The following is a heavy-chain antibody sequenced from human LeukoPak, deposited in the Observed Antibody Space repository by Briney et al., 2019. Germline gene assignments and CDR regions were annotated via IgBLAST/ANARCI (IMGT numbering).Heavy chain of an antibody. Sequence: GASVKVSCKASGYTFTGYYMHWVRQAPGQGLEWMGWINPDSGGTNSAQKFQGRVTMTRDTSINTAYMELSRLRSDDTAVYYCARDRLAVAGRTDYFDYWGQGTLVTVSS. CDR1: GYTFTGYY. J-gene: IGHJ4*02. D-gene: IGHD6-19*01. CDR2: INPDSGGT. V-gene: IGHV1-2*02. CDR3: ARDRLAVAGRTDYFDY.